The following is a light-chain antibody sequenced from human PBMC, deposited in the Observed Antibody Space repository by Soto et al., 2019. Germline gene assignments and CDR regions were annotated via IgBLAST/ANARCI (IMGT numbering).Light chain of an antibody. V-gene: IGKV2-28*01. Sequence: DSVMTQFPLSLSVTPGEPASISCRSSQSLLHSNGYNYLDWYVQKPGQSPQLLIYLGSNRASGVPDRSSGSGSGTDFTLKISTVEAEDVGVYYCMQALQIRVEFGQGTKVEIK. CDR1: QSLLHSNGYNY. CDR3: MQALQIRVE. CDR2: LGS. J-gene: IGKJ1*01.